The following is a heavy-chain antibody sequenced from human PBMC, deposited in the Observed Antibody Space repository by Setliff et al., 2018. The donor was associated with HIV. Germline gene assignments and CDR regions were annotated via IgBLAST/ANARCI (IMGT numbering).Heavy chain of an antibody. D-gene: IGHD6-13*01. CDR1: GVTVSSNY. CDR3: ARVGAVAGTIFYYMDV. V-gene: IGHV3-53*01. CDR2: IYSGGST. Sequence: GGSLRLSCAASGVTVSSNYMTWVRQTPGKGLEWVSLIYSGGSTYYADSVKGRFTISRDNSENTLYLQMNSLRAEDTAVYYCARVGAVAGTIFYYMDVWGKGTTVTVSS. J-gene: IGHJ6*03.